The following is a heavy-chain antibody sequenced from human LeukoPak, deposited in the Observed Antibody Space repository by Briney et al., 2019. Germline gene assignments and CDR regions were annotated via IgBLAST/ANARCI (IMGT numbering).Heavy chain of an antibody. CDR3: ARDRPGDWFDP. CDR2: IYYSGST. Sequence: SETLSLTCTVSGGSISSYYWSWIRQPPGKGLEWIGYIYYSGSTNYNPSLKSRVTISIDTSKNQFSLKLSSVTAADTAVYYCARDRPGDWFDPWGQATLVTVSS. J-gene: IGHJ5*02. CDR1: GGSISSYY. V-gene: IGHV4-59*01.